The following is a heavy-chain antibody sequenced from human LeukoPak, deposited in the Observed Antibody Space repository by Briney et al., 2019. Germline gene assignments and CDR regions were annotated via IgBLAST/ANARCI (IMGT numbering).Heavy chain of an antibody. CDR2: IKQDGSDR. Sequence: GGSLRLSCAASGFTFSNAYMNWVRQTPGTGLEWVANIKQDGSDRNYVTSVRGRFTISRDNAESSLYLQMNSLRVEDTAVYYCVRNLAVAGTCFDSWGQGTLVTVSS. D-gene: IGHD6-19*01. V-gene: IGHV3-7*03. CDR1: GFTFSNAY. CDR3: VRNLAVAGTCFDS. J-gene: IGHJ4*02.